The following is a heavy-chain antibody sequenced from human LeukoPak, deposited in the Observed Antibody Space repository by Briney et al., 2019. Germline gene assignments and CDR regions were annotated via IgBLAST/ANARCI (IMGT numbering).Heavy chain of an antibody. CDR2: INPNSGGT. CDR3: ARDQGSHTYYYYYMDV. D-gene: IGHD6-13*01. V-gene: IGHV1-2*02. J-gene: IGHJ6*03. Sequence: GASVKVSCKASGYTFTGYYMHWVRQAPGQALEGMGWINPNSGGTNYAQKFQGGVTMTRDTSISTAYMEQSRLRSDDTAVYYCARDQGSHTYYYYYMDVWGKGTTVTVSS. CDR1: GYTFTGYY.